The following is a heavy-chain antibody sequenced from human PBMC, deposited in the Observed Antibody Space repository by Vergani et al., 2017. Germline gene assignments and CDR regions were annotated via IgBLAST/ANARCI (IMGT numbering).Heavy chain of an antibody. CDR3: ARAGIAVAGPPRH. V-gene: IGHV3-30*01. Sequence: QVQLVESGGGVVQPGRSLRLSCAASGFTFSSYAMHWVRQAPGKGLEWVAVISYDGSNKYYADSVKGRFTITRNNSKNTLYLRMNSLRAADTAVYYCARAGIAVAGPPRHWGQGTLVTVSS. CDR2: ISYDGSNK. D-gene: IGHD6-19*01. J-gene: IGHJ1*01. CDR1: GFTFSSYA.